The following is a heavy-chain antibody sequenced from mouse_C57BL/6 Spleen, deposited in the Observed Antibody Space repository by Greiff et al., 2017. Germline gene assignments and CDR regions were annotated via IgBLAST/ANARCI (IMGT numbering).Heavy chain of an antibody. CDR1: GYTFTSYW. D-gene: IGHD1-1*01. CDR3: ARFITTDFDY. V-gene: IGHV1-64*01. CDR2: IHPNSGST. J-gene: IGHJ2*01. Sequence: VQLQQPGAELVKPGASVKLSCKASGYTFTSYWMHWVKQRPGQGLEWIGMIHPNSGSTNYNEKFKSKATLTVDKSSSTAYMELNSLTSEDSAVYYCARFITTDFDYWGQGTTLTVSS.